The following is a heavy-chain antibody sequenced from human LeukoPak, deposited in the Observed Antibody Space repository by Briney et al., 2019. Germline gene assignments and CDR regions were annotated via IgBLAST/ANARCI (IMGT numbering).Heavy chain of an antibody. CDR2: TYYRSKWYN. CDR3: KKIPEVVAASPIDYGYGMEV. V-gene: IGHV6-1*01. Sequence: SQTLSLTCAISGDSVSSNSAAWNWIRQSPSRGLEWLGRTYYRSKWYNDYAVSVKSRITINPDTSKNQFSLQLNSVTPEDTAVYYCKKIPEVVAASPIDYGYGMEVWGQGPTVTVSS. CDR1: GDSVSSNSAA. D-gene: IGHD2-15*01. J-gene: IGHJ6*02.